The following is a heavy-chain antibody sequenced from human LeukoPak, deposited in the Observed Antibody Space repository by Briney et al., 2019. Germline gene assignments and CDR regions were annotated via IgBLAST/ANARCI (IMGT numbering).Heavy chain of an antibody. CDR3: AREFYPYYFDY. Sequence: GASVRVSCKASGYTFTGYYIHWVRQAPGQGLEWMGRINPNSGGTNYAQKFQGRVTMTRGTSIGTAYMELSRLRSDDTAVYYCAREFYPYYFDYWGQGTLVIVSS. CDR2: INPNSGGT. CDR1: GYTFTGYY. J-gene: IGHJ4*02. V-gene: IGHV1-2*06.